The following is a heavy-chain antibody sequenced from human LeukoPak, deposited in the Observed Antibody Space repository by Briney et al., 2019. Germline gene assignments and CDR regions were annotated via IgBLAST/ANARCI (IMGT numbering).Heavy chain of an antibody. J-gene: IGHJ5*02. V-gene: IGHV1-69*05. CDR1: GGTFNNYA. CDR2: IIPIFGSS. CDR3: ARGEGVAARQSWFDP. Sequence: SVKVSCKASGGTFNNYAINWVRQAPGQGLEWMGGIIPIFGSSNYAQKFQGRVTMTTDTSTSTAYMELRSLKSDDAAVYYCARGEGVAARQSWFDPWGQGTLVTVSS. D-gene: IGHD6-6*01.